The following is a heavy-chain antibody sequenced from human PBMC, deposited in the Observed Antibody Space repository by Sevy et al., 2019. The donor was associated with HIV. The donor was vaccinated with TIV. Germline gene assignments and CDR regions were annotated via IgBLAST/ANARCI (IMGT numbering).Heavy chain of an antibody. V-gene: IGHV3-74*01. D-gene: IGHD3-22*01. CDR3: ARDSSGYLGAYWYFDL. CDR1: GFTFRSYW. J-gene: IGHJ2*01. Sequence: GGSLRLSCAASGFTFRSYWVHWVRQAPGKGLVWVSRINSDGSSTSYADSVKGRFTISRDNAKNTLYLQMNSLRAEDTAVYYCARDSSGYLGAYWYFDLWGRGTLVTVSS. CDR2: INSDGSST.